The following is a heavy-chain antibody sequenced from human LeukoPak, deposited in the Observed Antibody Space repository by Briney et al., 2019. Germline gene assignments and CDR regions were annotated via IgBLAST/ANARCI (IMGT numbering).Heavy chain of an antibody. D-gene: IGHD3-16*01. V-gene: IGHV4-39*01. CDR1: GGSISSSSYY. CDR3: ASAYGGGYYFDY. CDR2: IYYSGST. J-gene: IGHJ4*02. Sequence: SETLSLTCTVSGGSISSSSYYWGWIRQPPGKGLEWIGGIYYSGSTYYNPSLKSRVTISVDTSKNQFSLKLSSVTAADTAVYYCASAYGGGYYFDYWGQGTLVTVSS.